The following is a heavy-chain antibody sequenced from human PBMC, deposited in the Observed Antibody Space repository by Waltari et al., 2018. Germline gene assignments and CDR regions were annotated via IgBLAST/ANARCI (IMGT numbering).Heavy chain of an antibody. J-gene: IGHJ3*02. Sequence: QVQLQESGPGLVKPSETLSLTCTVSGGSIGSYYRSWIRQPAGKGLEWIGRIYISGSTNYNSSLKSRVTMSVDTSKNQFSLKLNSMTAADTAIYYCARAGRWGGYDGFDIWGQGTMVTVSS. CDR1: GGSIGSYY. V-gene: IGHV4-4*07. CDR3: ARAGRWGGYDGFDI. CDR2: IYISGST. D-gene: IGHD5-12*01.